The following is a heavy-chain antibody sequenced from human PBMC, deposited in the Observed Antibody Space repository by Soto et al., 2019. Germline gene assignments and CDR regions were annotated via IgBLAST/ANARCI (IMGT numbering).Heavy chain of an antibody. J-gene: IGHJ6*02. CDR1: GFTFSSYS. D-gene: IGHD6-13*01. V-gene: IGHV3-21*01. Sequence: GGSLRLSCAASGFTFSSYSMNWVRQAPGKGLEWVSSISSSSSYIYYADSVKGRFTISRDNAKNPLYLQMNSLRAEDTAVYYCARVGEAFSSSWTYYYYYGMDVWGQGTAVTVSS. CDR2: ISSSSSYI. CDR3: ARVGEAFSSSWTYYYYYGMDV.